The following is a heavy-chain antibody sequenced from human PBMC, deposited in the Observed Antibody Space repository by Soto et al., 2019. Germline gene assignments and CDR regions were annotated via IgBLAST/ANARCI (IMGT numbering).Heavy chain of an antibody. CDR1: GFTFNIAA. D-gene: IGHD2-21*01. CDR3: ARQGVALDLDF. J-gene: IGHJ4*02. Sequence: GGSLRLSCAASGFTFNIAAIRWVRQASGKGLEWVGLIRNKANGYATAYAPSVKGRITVSRDDSKNMAFLEMNSLKTEDTAVYYCARQGVALDLDFWGQGTLVTVSS. V-gene: IGHV3-73*01. CDR2: IRNKANGYAT.